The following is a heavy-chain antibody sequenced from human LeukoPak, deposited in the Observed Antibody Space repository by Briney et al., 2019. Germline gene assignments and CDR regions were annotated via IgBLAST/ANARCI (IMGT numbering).Heavy chain of an antibody. D-gene: IGHD5-18*01. CDR2: INHSGST. V-gene: IGHV4-34*01. CDR3: ARGRRIQLWLRAFDI. J-gene: IGHJ3*02. CDR1: GGSFSGYY. Sequence: PSETLSLTCAVYGGSFSGYYWSWIREPPGKGVERIGEINHSGSTNYNPSLKSRVTISVDTSKNQFSLKLSSVTAADTAVYYCARGRRIQLWLRAFDIWGQGTMVTVSS.